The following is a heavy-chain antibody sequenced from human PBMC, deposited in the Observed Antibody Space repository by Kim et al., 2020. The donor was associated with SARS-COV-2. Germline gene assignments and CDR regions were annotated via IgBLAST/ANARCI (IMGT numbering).Heavy chain of an antibody. D-gene: IGHD3-10*01. V-gene: IGHV4-39*01. J-gene: IGHJ6*02. Sequence: SETLSLTCTVSGGSISSSSYYWGWIRQPPGKGLEWIGSIYYSGSTYYNPSLKSRVTISVDTSKNQFSLKLSSVTAADTAVCYCASKRHLLWFGELSYYYYSMDVWGQGTTVTVSS. CDR3: ASKRHLLWFGELSYYYYSMDV. CDR2: IYYSGST. CDR1: GGSISSSSYY.